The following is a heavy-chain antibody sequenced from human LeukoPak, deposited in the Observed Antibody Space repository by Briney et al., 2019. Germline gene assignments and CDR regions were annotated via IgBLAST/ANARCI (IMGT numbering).Heavy chain of an antibody. V-gene: IGHV3-23*01. D-gene: IGHD3-22*01. CDR3: AKDRKNTMIVVGFDY. Sequence: GGSLRLSCTASGFTLSSYAMGWVRQAPGKGLEWVSGISGSGGSTYYADSVKGRFTISRDNSKNTLYLQMNSLRAEDTAVYYCAKDRKNTMIVVGFDYWGQGTLVTVSS. J-gene: IGHJ4*02. CDR1: GFTLSSYA. CDR2: ISGSGGST.